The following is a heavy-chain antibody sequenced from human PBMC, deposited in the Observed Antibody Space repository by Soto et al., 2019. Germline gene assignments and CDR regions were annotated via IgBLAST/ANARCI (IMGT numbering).Heavy chain of an antibody. V-gene: IGHV4-4*02. CDR3: VRVSGSYYYGMDV. CDR2: IYHSGST. Sequence: QVQLQESCPGLVKPSGTLSLTCAVSGGSISSSNWWSWVRLPPGKGLEWIGEIYHSGSTNYNPSLKSRVTISVDKSKNHFSLKLSSVTAADTAVYYCVRVSGSYYYGMDVWGQGTTVTVSS. J-gene: IGHJ6*02. D-gene: IGHD1-26*01. CDR1: GGSISSSNW.